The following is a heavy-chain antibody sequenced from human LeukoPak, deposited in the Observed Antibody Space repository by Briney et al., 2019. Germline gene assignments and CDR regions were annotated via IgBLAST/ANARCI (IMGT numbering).Heavy chain of an antibody. CDR2: IYHSGST. Sequence: SETLSLTCTVSGYSISSGYYWGWIRQPPGKGLEWIGTIYHSGSTYYNPSLKSRVTISVDTSKNQFSLKLSSVTAADTAVYYCARDLRPGGGWFDPWGQGTLVTVSS. CDR3: ARDLRPGGGWFDP. J-gene: IGHJ5*02. V-gene: IGHV4-38-2*02. CDR1: GYSISSGYY. D-gene: IGHD2-15*01.